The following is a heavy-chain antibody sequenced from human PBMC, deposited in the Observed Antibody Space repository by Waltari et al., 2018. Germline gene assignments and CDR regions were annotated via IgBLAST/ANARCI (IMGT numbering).Heavy chain of an antibody. CDR3: ATGGVGAARTDY. Sequence: QVQLVQSGAEVKKPGASVKVSCKVSGYTLTELSMHWVRQAPGKGLEWMGGYEPEEGETIYAQKVQGRVTMTEDKSTDTAYMELSSLRSEDTAGYDCATGGVGAARTDYWGQGTLVTVSS. J-gene: IGHJ4*02. D-gene: IGHD3-3*01. CDR1: GYTLTELS. V-gene: IGHV1-24*01. CDR2: YEPEEGET.